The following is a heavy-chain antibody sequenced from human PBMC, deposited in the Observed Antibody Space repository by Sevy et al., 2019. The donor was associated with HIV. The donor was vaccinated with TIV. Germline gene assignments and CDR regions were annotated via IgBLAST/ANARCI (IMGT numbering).Heavy chain of an antibody. CDR3: ARGGGDGHYYAFDV. CDR1: GDTFSSYE. Sequence: ASVKVSCKASGDTFSSYEITWVRQAPGQGLQWMGRITPMFQTPDYSQKFQDRVTITADESTSTAYTEVNSLRPDDSAMYYCARGGGDGHYYAFDVWGQGTMVTVSS. V-gene: IGHV1-69*13. CDR2: ITPMFQTP. J-gene: IGHJ3*01. D-gene: IGHD3-16*01.